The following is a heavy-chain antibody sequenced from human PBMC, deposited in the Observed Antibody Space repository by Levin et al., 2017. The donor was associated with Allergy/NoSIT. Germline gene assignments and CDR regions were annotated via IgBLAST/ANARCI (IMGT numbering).Heavy chain of an antibody. CDR2: INPNSGGT. CDR3: ARPTYVPHDAFDI. D-gene: IGHD3-16*01. J-gene: IGHJ3*02. Sequence: GESLKISCKASGYTFTAYQIHWVRQAPGQGLEWMGWINPNSGGTNYSQKFQGRVTMTRDTSISTAYMELSRLSSDDTAVYYCARPTYVPHDAFDIWAKGQWSPSLQ. V-gene: IGHV1-2*02. CDR1: GYTFTAYQ.